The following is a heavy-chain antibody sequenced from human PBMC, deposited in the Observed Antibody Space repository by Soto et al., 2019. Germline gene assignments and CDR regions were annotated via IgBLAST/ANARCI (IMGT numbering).Heavy chain of an antibody. D-gene: IGHD4-17*01. CDR2: IYPDDSDA. CDR1: GYRFTTYW. J-gene: IGHJ4*02. V-gene: IGHV5-51*01. CDR3: VATTIGAAYFDN. Sequence: ESLKISCKASGYRFTTYWIGWVRQMPGKGLEWMGIIYPDDSDARYSPSFQGQVTISVDKSISTAYLHWDSLKASDTAMFCCVATTIGAAYFDNWGQGTMVTVSS.